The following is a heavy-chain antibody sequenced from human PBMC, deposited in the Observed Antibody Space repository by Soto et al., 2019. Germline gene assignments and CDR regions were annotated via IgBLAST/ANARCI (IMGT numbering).Heavy chain of an antibody. D-gene: IGHD3-9*01. J-gene: IGHJ4*02. CDR1: GYTFTSYG. V-gene: IGHV1-18*01. CDR3: ARYFDWLLLFDY. Sequence: ASVKVSCKASGYTFTSYGISWVRQAPGQGLEWMGWISAYNGNTNYAQKLQGRVTMTTDTSTSTAYMELRSLRSGDTAVYYCARYFDWLLLFDYCGQGSLATVSS. CDR2: ISAYNGNT.